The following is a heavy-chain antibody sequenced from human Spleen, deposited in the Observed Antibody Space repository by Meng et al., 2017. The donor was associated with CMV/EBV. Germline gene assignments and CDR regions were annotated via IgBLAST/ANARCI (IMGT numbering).Heavy chain of an antibody. CDR3: ARGRDFGVVTPGY. D-gene: IGHD3-3*01. J-gene: IGHJ4*02. CDR2: VYYSGST. CDR1: GDSIASSSYY. Sequence: GSLRLSCTVSGDSIASSSYYWGWIRQPPGKGLEWIANVYYSGSTYCNPSLKSRVTMSVDTSKNQFSLKLSSVTAADTAVYYCARGRDFGVVTPGYWGQGILVTVSS. V-gene: IGHV4-39*07.